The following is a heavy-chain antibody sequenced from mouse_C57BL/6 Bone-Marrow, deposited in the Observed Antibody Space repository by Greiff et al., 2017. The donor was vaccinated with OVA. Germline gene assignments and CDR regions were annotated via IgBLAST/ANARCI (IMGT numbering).Heavy chain of an antibody. V-gene: IGHV3-8*01. D-gene: IGHD1-1*01. CDR2: ISYSGST. CDR1: GYSITSDY. CDR3: ARVHYCGSSYDWYFDV. J-gene: IGHJ1*01. Sequence: EVQLQQSGPGLAKPSQTLSLTCSVTGYSITSDYWNWIRKFPGNKLEYMGYISYSGSTYYNPSLKSRISITRDTSKNQYYLQLNSVTTEDTATYYCARVHYCGSSYDWYFDVWGSGTTVTVSS.